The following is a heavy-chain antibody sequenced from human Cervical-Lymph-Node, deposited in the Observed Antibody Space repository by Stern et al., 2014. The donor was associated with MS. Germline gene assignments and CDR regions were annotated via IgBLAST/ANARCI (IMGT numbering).Heavy chain of an antibody. Sequence: QVQLVQSGGGVVQPGRSLRLSCAASGFTFSRCGMHWVRQAPGKGLEWVAAIWYDGSNKYYVDSVKGRFTISRDNSKNTLYLHMNSLRANDTAVYYCARDSAVRAAARNWFDSWGQGTLVAVSS. CDR2: IWYDGSNK. V-gene: IGHV3-33*01. J-gene: IGHJ5*01. CDR3: ARDSAVRAAARNWFDS. D-gene: IGHD3-10*01. CDR1: GFTFSRCG.